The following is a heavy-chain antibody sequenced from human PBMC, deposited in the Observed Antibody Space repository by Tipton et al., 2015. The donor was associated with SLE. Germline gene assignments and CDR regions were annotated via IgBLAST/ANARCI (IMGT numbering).Heavy chain of an antibody. CDR3: ARDPSSTWDVFDI. V-gene: IGHV4-59*12. D-gene: IGHD6-13*01. J-gene: IGHJ3*02. CDR2: IYYSGST. Sequence: TLSLTCTVSGGSISSFYWSWIRQPPGKGLEWIGYIYYSGSTNYNPSLRSRLTISIDTSNNQFSLKLSSVTAADTAVYYCARDPSSTWDVFDIWGQGTMVTVSS. CDR1: GGSISSFY.